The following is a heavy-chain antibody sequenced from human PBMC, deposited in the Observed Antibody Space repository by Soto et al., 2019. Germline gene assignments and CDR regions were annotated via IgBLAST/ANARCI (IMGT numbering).Heavy chain of an antibody. J-gene: IGHJ6*02. Sequence: QSGGSLRLSCAASGFTFSSYAMSWVRQAPGKGLEWVSAISGSGGSTYYADSVKGRFTISRDNSKNTLYLQMNSLRAEDTAVYYCAKGGFPRFGTEYGMDVWGQGTTVTVSS. CDR1: GFTFSSYA. V-gene: IGHV3-23*01. D-gene: IGHD3-10*01. CDR3: AKGGFPRFGTEYGMDV. CDR2: ISGSGGST.